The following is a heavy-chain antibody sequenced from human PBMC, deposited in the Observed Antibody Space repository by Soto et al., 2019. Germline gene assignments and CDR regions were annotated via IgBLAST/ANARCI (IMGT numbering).Heavy chain of an antibody. Sequence: SVKVSCKASGGTFSSYAISWVRQAPGQGLEWMGGIIPIFGTANYAQKFQGRVTITADESTSTAYMELSSLRSEDTAVYYCARGSYYDSSGYYCAFDIWGQGTMVTVSS. CDR1: GGTFSSYA. CDR2: IIPIFGTA. D-gene: IGHD3-22*01. V-gene: IGHV1-69*13. J-gene: IGHJ3*02. CDR3: ARGSYYDSSGYYCAFDI.